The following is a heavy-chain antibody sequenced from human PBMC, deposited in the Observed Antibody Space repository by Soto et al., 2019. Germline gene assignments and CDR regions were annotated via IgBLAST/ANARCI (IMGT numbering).Heavy chain of an antibody. D-gene: IGHD4-17*01. Sequence: PGGSLRLSCAASGITFSSSDMHWVRQATGKGLEWVSSIGTAGDTYYSASVRGRFTISRENAKNSLYLQMNSLRAEDTAMYYCARAPARGLLDPWGQGTLVTVSS. J-gene: IGHJ5*02. V-gene: IGHV3-13*01. CDR3: ARAPARGLLDP. CDR1: GITFSSSD. CDR2: IGTAGDT.